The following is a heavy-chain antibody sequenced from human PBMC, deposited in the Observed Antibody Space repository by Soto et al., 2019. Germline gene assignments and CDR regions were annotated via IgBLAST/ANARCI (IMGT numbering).Heavy chain of an antibody. CDR3: ARDQGYCSSTSCYEGLDYYGMDV. V-gene: IGHV1-69*04. D-gene: IGHD2-2*01. Sequence: SVKVSCKTSGYTFTNFGLSWVRQAPGQGLEWMGRFIPILGIANYAQKFQGRVTITADKSTSTAYMELSSLRSEDTAVYYCARDQGYCSSTSCYEGLDYYGMDVWGQGTTVTVSS. CDR1: GYTFTNFG. J-gene: IGHJ6*02. CDR2: FIPILGIA.